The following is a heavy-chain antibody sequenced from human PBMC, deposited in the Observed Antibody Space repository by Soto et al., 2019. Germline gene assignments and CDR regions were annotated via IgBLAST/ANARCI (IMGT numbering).Heavy chain of an antibody. J-gene: IGHJ4*02. CDR1: GFTFSSYA. V-gene: IGHV3-30-3*01. CDR3: ARRRELELWYEFDY. CDR2: ISYDGSNK. D-gene: IGHD1-7*01. Sequence: GGSLRLSCAASGFTFSSYAMHWVRQAPGKGLEWVAVISYDGSNKYYADSVKGRFTISRDNSKNTLYLQMNSLRAEDTAVYYCARRRELELWYEFDYWGQGTLVTVSS.